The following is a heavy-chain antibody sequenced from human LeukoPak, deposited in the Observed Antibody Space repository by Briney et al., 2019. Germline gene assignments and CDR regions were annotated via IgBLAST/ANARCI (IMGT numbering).Heavy chain of an antibody. D-gene: IGHD6-13*01. V-gene: IGHV3-53*01. CDR3: ARGQRHSSSWYGPDAFDI. J-gene: IGHJ3*02. CDR2: IYSGGST. CDR1: GFTVSSNY. Sequence: PGGSLRLSCAASGFTVSSNYMSWVRQAPGKGLEWVSVIYSGGSTYYADSVKCRFTISRDNSKNTLYLQMNSLRAEDTAVYYCARGQRHSSSWYGPDAFDIWGQGTMVTVSS.